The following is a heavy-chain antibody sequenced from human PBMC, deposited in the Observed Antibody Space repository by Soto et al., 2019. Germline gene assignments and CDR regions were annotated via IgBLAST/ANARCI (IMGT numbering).Heavy chain of an antibody. CDR3: ARLPGGTEPRPAY. V-gene: IGHV3-23*01. CDR1: GFNFTYNA. D-gene: IGHD6-6*01. J-gene: IGHJ4*02. Sequence: SLRLSCTASGFNFTYNAMSCVRQAPGKGLQWVSTVSGNGENTYYSESVRGRFTISRDTSKNTLYLQMNSLRVEDTAVYYCARLPGGTEPRPAYWGERPPMTVSS. CDR2: VSGNGENT.